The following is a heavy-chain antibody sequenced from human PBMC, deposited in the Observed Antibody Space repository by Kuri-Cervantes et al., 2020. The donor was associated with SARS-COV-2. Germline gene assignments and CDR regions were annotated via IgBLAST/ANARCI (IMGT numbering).Heavy chain of an antibody. CDR3: ARELMPYGGNSIDS. Sequence: ASVKVSCKASGYTFTGYYIHWVRQAPGQGLERMGWINPNTGGPNYAQKFQGRVTMTRDTSTSTAYIELSGLTSDDTAVYYCARELMPYGGNSIDSWGQGTLVTVSS. V-gene: IGHV1-2*02. CDR1: GYTFTGYY. J-gene: IGHJ4*02. CDR2: INPNTGGP. D-gene: IGHD4-23*01.